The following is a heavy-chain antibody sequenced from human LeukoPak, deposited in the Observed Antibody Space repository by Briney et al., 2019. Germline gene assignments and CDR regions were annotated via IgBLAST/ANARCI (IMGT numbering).Heavy chain of an antibody. Sequence: SETLSLTCLVSGGSISTYHWGWIRQPPGKGLEWIGYIHYTGSTYYNPSLKSRITISIDTFKNQFSLKLSSVTAADTAVYYCARGRSGRWLQFGGGMDVWGQGTTVIVSS. CDR2: IHYTGST. D-gene: IGHD5-24*01. CDR3: ARGRSGRWLQFGGGMDV. CDR1: GGSISTYH. J-gene: IGHJ6*02. V-gene: IGHV4-59*12.